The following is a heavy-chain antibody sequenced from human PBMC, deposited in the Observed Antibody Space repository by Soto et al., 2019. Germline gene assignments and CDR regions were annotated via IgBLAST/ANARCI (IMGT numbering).Heavy chain of an antibody. Sequence: QITLKESGPTLVRPTQTLTLTCAFSGFSLSTSGVGVGWIRKPPGKALEWLAVIYWDDSKHYSPSLRSRLTITKDTSKNQVVLTMTNMDPMDTGTYYCAHKGPEDWPLDYWGQGTLFTGSS. CDR3: AHKGPEDWPLDY. CDR2: IYWDDSK. V-gene: IGHV2-5*02. D-gene: IGHD3-9*01. CDR1: GFSLSTSGVG. J-gene: IGHJ4*02.